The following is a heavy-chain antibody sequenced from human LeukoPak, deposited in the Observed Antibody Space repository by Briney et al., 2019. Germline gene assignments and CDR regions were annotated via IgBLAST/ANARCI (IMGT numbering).Heavy chain of an antibody. CDR2: ISSSSSTI. Sequence: GGSLRLSCAASGFTFSSYSMNWVRQAPGKGLEWVSYISSSSSTIYYADSVKGRFTISRDNAKNSLYLQMNSLRAEDTAVYYCARDRLLVENCFDYWGQGTLVTVSS. CDR1: GFTFSSYS. V-gene: IGHV3-48*01. D-gene: IGHD1-1*01. J-gene: IGHJ4*02. CDR3: ARDRLLVENCFDY.